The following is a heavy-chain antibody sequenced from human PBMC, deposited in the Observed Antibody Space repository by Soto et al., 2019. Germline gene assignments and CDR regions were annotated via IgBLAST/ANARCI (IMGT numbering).Heavy chain of an antibody. V-gene: IGHV3-7*01. CDR3: ARDTDYYRADY. CDR1: GFTFSGYW. CDR2: IMKDGGVK. Sequence: PGGSLRLSCAASGFTFSGYWMGWVRQAPGKGLEWVATIMKDGGVKKYVDSVKGRFTISRDNAKNSLFLQMNSLRAEDTAVYYCARDTDYYRADYWGQGTLVTVSS. J-gene: IGHJ4*02. D-gene: IGHD2-21*02.